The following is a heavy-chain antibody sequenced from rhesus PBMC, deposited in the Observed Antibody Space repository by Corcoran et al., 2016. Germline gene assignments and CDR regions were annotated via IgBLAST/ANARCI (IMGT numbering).Heavy chain of an antibody. J-gene: IGHJ4*01. CDR3: VREVAAFDY. D-gene: IGHD4-29*01. V-gene: IGHV3-54*02. Sequence: EVQLVESGGGWVQPGGSLRLSCAASGFTFSRYGMHWVRQAPGKGLEWVTIFWYDGSKTYYADSVKYRFTISRYNSKNMLYLQMNNLRVEDMAVYYCVREVAAFDYWGQGVMVTVSS. CDR2: FWYDGSKT. CDR1: GFTFSRYG.